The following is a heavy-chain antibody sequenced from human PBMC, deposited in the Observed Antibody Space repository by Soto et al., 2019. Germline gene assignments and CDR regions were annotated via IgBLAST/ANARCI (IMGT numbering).Heavy chain of an antibody. CDR2: VNHGGST. V-gene: IGHV4-34*01. Sequence: SATLSLTCAVSGGSFSGFFWGWIRQPPGKGLEWIGEVNHGGSTNYNPSLKSRVTISSDTSKNHFSLTLRSVTAADTAAYYCARAAVAAGGPFDKWGQGALVTVSS. J-gene: IGHJ4*02. CDR3: ARAAVAAGGPFDK. CDR1: GGSFSGFF. D-gene: IGHD2-15*01.